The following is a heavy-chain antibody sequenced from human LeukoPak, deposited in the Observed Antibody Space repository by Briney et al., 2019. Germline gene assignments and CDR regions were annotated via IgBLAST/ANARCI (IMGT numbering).Heavy chain of an antibody. CDR2: ISSSSSYI. D-gene: IGHD4-11*01. V-gene: IGHV3-21*01. Sequence: PGGSLRLSCAASGFTFSSYSMNWVRQAPGKGLEWVSSISSSSSYIYYADSVKGRFTISRDNAKNSLYLQMNSLRAEDTAVYYCAREEPNYGNYGYFDYWGQGTLVTVSS. CDR3: AREEPNYGNYGYFDY. CDR1: GFTFSSYS. J-gene: IGHJ4*02.